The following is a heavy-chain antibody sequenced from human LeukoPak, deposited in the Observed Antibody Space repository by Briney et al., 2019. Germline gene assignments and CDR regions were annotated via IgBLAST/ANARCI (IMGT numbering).Heavy chain of an antibody. D-gene: IGHD5-18*01. J-gene: IGHJ5*01. V-gene: IGHV3-23*01. Sequence: GGSLRLSCEGSGFIFSSYAMTWVRQAPGKGLQWVSSISGSGESTYYADSMKGRFTISRDNSKNTLSLQMYSLRADDTAVYYCARDRYGSSSDSWGQGTQVTVSS. CDR3: ARDRYGSSSDS. CDR2: ISGSGEST. CDR1: GFIFSSYA.